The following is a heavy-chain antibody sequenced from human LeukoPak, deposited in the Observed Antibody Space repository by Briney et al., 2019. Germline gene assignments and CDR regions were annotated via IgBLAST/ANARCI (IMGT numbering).Heavy chain of an antibody. CDR2: IYYSGST. CDR3: ARSRLRERDFDY. J-gene: IGHJ4*02. D-gene: IGHD4-17*01. CDR1: GGSISSGGYY. V-gene: IGHV4-61*08. Sequence: SETLSLTCTVSGGSISSGGYYWSWIRQPPGTGLEWIGYIYYSGSTNYNPSLKSRVTISVDTSKNQFSLKLSSVTAADTAVYYCARSRLRERDFDYWGQGTLVTVSS.